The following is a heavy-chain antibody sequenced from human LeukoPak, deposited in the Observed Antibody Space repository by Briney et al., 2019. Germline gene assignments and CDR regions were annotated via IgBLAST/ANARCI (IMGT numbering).Heavy chain of an antibody. CDR3: ARSNGDYGGNSC. D-gene: IGHD4-23*01. Sequence: GGSLRLSCAASGFTFSSYGMHWVRQAPGKGLEWVAVISYDGSNKYYADSVKGRFTISRDNSKNTLYLQMNSLRAEDTAVYYCARSNGDYGGNSCWGQGTLVTVSS. V-gene: IGHV3-30*03. CDR1: GFTFSSYG. J-gene: IGHJ4*02. CDR2: ISYDGSNK.